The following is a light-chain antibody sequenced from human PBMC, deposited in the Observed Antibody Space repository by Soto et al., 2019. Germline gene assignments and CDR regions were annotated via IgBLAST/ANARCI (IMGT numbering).Light chain of an antibody. CDR2: GAS. CDR1: QSVSSD. Sequence: EIVMTQSPATLSVSPGDRVTLSCRASQSVSSDLAWYQQRPGQAPRLLIYGASTRATGIPARFSGTGSGTEFTLTISSLQSEDFAIYSCQQYNNWPPYTFGQGTKVDSK. CDR3: QQYNNWPPYT. J-gene: IGKJ2*01. V-gene: IGKV3-15*01.